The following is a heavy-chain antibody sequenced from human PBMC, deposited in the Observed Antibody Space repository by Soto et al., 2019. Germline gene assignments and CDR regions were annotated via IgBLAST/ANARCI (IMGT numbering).Heavy chain of an antibody. V-gene: IGHV1-18*04. J-gene: IGHJ4*02. Sequence: QVQLVQSGPEVKKPGASVKVSCKASGYSFTSYGVSWVRQAPGQGLEWMGWISANSGNTDYAQKFRGRDTRTTETSTSTAYMDLRSLRSDDTAVYYCVRDPQRNDYWGQGTLVTVSS. CDR1: GYSFTSYG. D-gene: IGHD6-25*01. CDR2: ISANSGNT. CDR3: VRDPQRNDY.